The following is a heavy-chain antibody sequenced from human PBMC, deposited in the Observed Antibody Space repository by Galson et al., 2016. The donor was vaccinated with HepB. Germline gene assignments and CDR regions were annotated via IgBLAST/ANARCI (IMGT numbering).Heavy chain of an antibody. Sequence: SLRLSCAASGFIFEDHGMSWVRLVPGKGLEWVSGINWIGGSAIHADSVKGRFTISRGSAKNSLYLQMNSLRAEDTALYYCTRNQGSGGGSCYDNWGQGTLVTVSS. CDR2: INWIGGSA. CDR3: TRNQGSGGGSCYDN. J-gene: IGHJ4*02. D-gene: IGHD2-15*01. V-gene: IGHV3-20*04. CDR1: GFIFEDHG.